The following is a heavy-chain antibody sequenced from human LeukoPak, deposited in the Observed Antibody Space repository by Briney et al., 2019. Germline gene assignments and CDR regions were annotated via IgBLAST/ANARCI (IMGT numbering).Heavy chain of an antibody. Sequence: GGSLRLSCAASGFTFSDYYMSWIRQAPGKGLEWVSYISSSNSTIYYADSVKGRFTISRDNGKNSLYLQMNSLKAEDTAVYYCAKDGVVRGLGPYYFDSWGQGSLVTVSS. CDR3: AKDGVVRGLGPYYFDS. CDR2: ISSSNSTI. CDR1: GFTFSDYY. V-gene: IGHV3-11*01. J-gene: IGHJ4*02. D-gene: IGHD3-10*01.